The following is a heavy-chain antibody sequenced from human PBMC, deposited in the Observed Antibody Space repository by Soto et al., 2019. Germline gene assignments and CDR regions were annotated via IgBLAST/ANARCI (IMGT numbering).Heavy chain of an antibody. D-gene: IGHD4-17*01. CDR3: AREGYGDYGKPFDY. J-gene: IGHJ4*02. CDR2: ITPLFGSA. CDR1: GGTFSSYS. Sequence: QVQLVQSGAEVKKSGSSVKVSCKASGGTFSSYSISWVRQAPGQGLEWMGGITPLFGSANYAQKFQGRGTITADEATSTAYMQLSSLRSEDTAVYDCAREGYGDYGKPFDYWGQGTLVTVSS. V-gene: IGHV1-69*01.